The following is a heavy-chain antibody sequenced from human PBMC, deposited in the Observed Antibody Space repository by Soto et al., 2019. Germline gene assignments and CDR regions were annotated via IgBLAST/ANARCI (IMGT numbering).Heavy chain of an antibody. CDR2: ISGSGGST. CDR1: GFTFSSYA. V-gene: IGHV3-23*01. D-gene: IGHD3-3*01. Sequence: GGSLRLSCAASGFTFSSYAMSWVRQAPGKGLEWVSAISGSGGSTYYADSVKGRFTISRGNSKNTLYLQMNSLRAEDTAVYYCARYYDFWSGYYTPFDYWGQGTLVTVSS. J-gene: IGHJ4*02. CDR3: ARYYDFWSGYYTPFDY.